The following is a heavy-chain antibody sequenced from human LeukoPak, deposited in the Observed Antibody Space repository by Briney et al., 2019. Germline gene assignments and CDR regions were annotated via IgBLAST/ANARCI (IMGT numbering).Heavy chain of an antibody. Sequence: PGGSLRLSCAASGFTFSSYSMDWVRQAPGKGLEWVSYISSSSSTIYYADSVKGRFTISRDNAKNSLYLQMNSLRDEDTAVYYCARDLWGIAAAGSPLLYYYYYGMDVWGQGTTVTVSS. J-gene: IGHJ6*02. V-gene: IGHV3-48*02. D-gene: IGHD6-13*01. CDR3: ARDLWGIAAAGSPLLYYYYYGMDV. CDR2: ISSSSSTI. CDR1: GFTFSSYS.